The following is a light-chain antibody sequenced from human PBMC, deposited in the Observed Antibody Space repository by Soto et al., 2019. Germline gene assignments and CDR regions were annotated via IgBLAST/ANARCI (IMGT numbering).Light chain of an antibody. CDR3: QQANSFPIS. CDR1: QSISSW. Sequence: DIQMTQSPSTLSASVGDRVTITCRASQSISSWLAWYQQKPGKAPKLLIYDASSLESGVPSRFSGSGSGTEFTLTISSLQPDDFATYYCQQANSFPISFGQGTQLEIK. CDR2: DAS. V-gene: IGKV1-5*01. J-gene: IGKJ5*01.